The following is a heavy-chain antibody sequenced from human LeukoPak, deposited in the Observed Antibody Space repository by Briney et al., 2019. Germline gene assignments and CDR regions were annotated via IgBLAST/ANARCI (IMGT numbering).Heavy chain of an antibody. CDR1: GYTFISYY. CDR2: INPSGGST. V-gene: IGHV1-46*01. CDR3: ASSLAIAATPSSLYMDV. Sequence: ASVKVSCKASGYTFISYYMHWVRQAPGQGLEWMGIINPSGGSTSYAQKFQGRVTMTRDMSTSTVYMELSSLRSEDTAVYYCASSLAIAATPSSLYMDVWGKGTTVTVSS. J-gene: IGHJ6*03. D-gene: IGHD6-13*01.